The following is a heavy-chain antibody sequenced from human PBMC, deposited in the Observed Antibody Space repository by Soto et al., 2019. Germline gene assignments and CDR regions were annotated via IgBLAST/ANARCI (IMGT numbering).Heavy chain of an antibody. V-gene: IGHV1-58*02. CDR1: GYRFTSSA. J-gene: IGHJ5*02. CDR3: AASVPRKLLWFGELLPLVDP. CDR2: IVVGSGNT. Sequence: KASGYRFTSSAMQWVRQARGQRLEWIGWIVVGSGNTNYAQKFQERVTITRDMSTSTAYMELSSLRSEDTAVYYCAASVPRKLLWFGELLPLVDPWGQGTLVTVSS. D-gene: IGHD3-10*01.